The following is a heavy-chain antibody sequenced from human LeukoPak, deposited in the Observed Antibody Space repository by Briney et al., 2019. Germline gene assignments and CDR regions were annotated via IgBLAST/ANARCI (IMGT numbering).Heavy chain of an antibody. CDR3: AKGLRTGVGPYMGYHYYMDV. J-gene: IGHJ6*03. Sequence: PGGSLRLSCAASGFTFSSYAMSWVRQAPGKRLKWVSTINDNGAGTYYADSVKGRFTISRDNSYNTVSLQMNSLRDEDTGVYYCAKGLRTGVGPYMGYHYYMDVWGKGATVTVSS. V-gene: IGHV3-23*01. CDR2: INDNGAGT. D-gene: IGHD3-16*01. CDR1: GFTFSSYA.